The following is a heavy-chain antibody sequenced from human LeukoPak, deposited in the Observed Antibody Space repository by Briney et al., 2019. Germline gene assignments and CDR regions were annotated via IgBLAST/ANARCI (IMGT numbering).Heavy chain of an antibody. CDR2: ISSSGSTI. CDR1: GFTFSSYE. V-gene: IGHV3-48*03. D-gene: IGHD4-17*01. CDR3: ARATAVTTYFPDY. Sequence: GGSLRLSCAASGFTFSSYEMNWVRQAPGKGLEWVSYISSSGSTIYYADSVKGRFTISRDNAKNSLYLQMNSLGAEDTAVYYCARATAVTTYFPDYWGQGTLVTVSS. J-gene: IGHJ4*02.